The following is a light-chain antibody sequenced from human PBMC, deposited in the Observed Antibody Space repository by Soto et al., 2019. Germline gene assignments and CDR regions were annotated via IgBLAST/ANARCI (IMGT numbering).Light chain of an antibody. Sequence: QSALTQPASVSGSPGQSITISYTGTSSVVGGYNYVSWFQQHPGKAPKLMIYEASNRPSGFSNRFSGSKSGNTASLTISGLQAEDEADYYCSSYTSSSTPYVFGTGTKLTVL. CDR1: SSVVGGYNY. J-gene: IGLJ1*01. V-gene: IGLV2-14*01. CDR2: EAS. CDR3: SSYTSSSTPYV.